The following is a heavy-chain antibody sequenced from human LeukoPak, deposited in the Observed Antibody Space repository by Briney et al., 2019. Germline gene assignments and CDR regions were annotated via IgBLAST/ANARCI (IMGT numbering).Heavy chain of an antibody. CDR3: AREVYAMGPPYFDY. CDR1: GGSISSYY. CDR2: IYYSGST. J-gene: IGHJ4*02. Sequence: SETLSLTCTVSGGSISSYYWSWIRQPPGKGLEWIGYIYYSGSTNYNPSLKSRVTISVDTSKNQFSLKLSSVTAADTAVYYCAREVYAMGPPYFDYWGQGTLVTVSS. V-gene: IGHV4-59*01. D-gene: IGHD2-8*01.